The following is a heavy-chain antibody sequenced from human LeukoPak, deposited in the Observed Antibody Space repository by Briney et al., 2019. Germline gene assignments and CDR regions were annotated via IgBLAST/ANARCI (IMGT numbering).Heavy chain of an antibody. J-gene: IGHJ6*02. Sequence: SETLSLTCTVSGGSISSYYWSWIRQPPGKGLEWIGYIYYSGSTNYNPSLKSRVTISVDTSKNQFSLKLSSVTAADTAVYYCARDYSSSSYDYYYGMDVRGQGTTVTVSS. CDR1: GGSISSYY. CDR3: ARDYSSSSYDYYYGMDV. CDR2: IYYSGST. V-gene: IGHV4-59*01. D-gene: IGHD6-6*01.